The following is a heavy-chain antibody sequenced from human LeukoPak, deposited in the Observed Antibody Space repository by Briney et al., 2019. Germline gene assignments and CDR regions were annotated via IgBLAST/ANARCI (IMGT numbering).Heavy chain of an antibody. Sequence: GGSLRLSCAASGFAFSSSWMHWVRQTPGKGLVWVSRINSDGRTINYADSVKGRFTISRDNAKNSLYLQMNSLRAEDTAVYYCAKGYRRNWFDPWGQGTLVTVSS. J-gene: IGHJ5*02. CDR1: GFAFSSSW. V-gene: IGHV3-74*01. D-gene: IGHD5-18*01. CDR3: AKGYRRNWFDP. CDR2: INSDGRTI.